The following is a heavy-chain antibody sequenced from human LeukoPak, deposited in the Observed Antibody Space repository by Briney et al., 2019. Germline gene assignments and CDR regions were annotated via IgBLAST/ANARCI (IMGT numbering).Heavy chain of an antibody. J-gene: IGHJ6*03. CDR3: AKNGRPYYYYMDV. CDR1: GFTFSSYT. D-gene: IGHD1-26*01. Sequence: GGSLRLSCTASGFTFSSYTFNWVRQAPGKGLEWVSSISTSHSYIYYADSLKGRFTISRDNSKNTLYLQMNSLRAEDTAVYYCAKNGRPYYYYMDVWGKGTTVTVSS. CDR2: ISTSHSYI. V-gene: IGHV3-21*04.